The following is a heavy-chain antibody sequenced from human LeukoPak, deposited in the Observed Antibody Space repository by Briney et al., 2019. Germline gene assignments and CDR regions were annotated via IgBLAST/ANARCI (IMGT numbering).Heavy chain of an antibody. CDR1: GGSFSGYY. CDR3: ARGPPAKPGTGYYYGMDV. J-gene: IGHJ6*02. Sequence: SETLSLSCAVYGGSFSGYYWSWIRQPPGKGLEWIGEINHSGSTNYNPSLKSRVTISVDMSKNQFSLKLSSVTAADTAVYYCARGPPAKPGTGYYYGMDVWGQGTTVTVSS. D-gene: IGHD2-2*01. V-gene: IGHV4-34*01. CDR2: INHSGST.